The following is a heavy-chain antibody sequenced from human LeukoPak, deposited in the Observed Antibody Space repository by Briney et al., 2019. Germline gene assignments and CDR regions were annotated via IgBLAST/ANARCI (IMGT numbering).Heavy chain of an antibody. CDR3: ARDYYCSGGSCYSHYFDS. CDR2: ITSSSSTI. CDR1: GFTFSTYN. J-gene: IGHJ4*02. V-gene: IGHV3-48*01. Sequence: GGSLRLSCAGSGFTFSTYNMNWVRQAPGKGLEWVSYITSSSSTIYYADSVKGRFTISRDNAKNSLYLQMNSLRAEDTAVYYCARDYYCSGGSCYSHYFDSWGQGTLVTVSS. D-gene: IGHD2-15*01.